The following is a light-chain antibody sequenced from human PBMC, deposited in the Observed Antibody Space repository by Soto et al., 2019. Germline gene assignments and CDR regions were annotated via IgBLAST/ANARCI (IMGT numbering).Light chain of an antibody. CDR3: QQYGSSPT. Sequence: EIVLTQSPGTLSLSPGERATLSCRSSQSVSSSYLAWYQHKPGQAPRLLIYDESSRATDIPDRFSGSGSGTDFTLTISRLEPEAFAVYYCQQYGSSPTFGQGTKVEIK. V-gene: IGKV3-20*01. J-gene: IGKJ1*01. CDR1: QSVSSSY. CDR2: DES.